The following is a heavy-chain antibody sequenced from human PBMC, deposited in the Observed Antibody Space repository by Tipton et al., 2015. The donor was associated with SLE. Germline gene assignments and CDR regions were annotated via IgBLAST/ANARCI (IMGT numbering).Heavy chain of an antibody. Sequence: TLSLTCAVYGGSFSGYYWSWIRQPPEKGLEWIGEINHSGSTNYNPSLKSRVTISVDTSKNQFSLKLNSVTAADTAVYYCARALQNYFDYWGQGTLVTVSS. J-gene: IGHJ4*02. CDR3: ARALQNYFDY. CDR1: GGSFSGYY. V-gene: IGHV4-34*01. CDR2: INHSGST.